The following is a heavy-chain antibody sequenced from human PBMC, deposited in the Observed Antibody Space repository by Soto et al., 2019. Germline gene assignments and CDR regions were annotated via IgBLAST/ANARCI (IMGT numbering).Heavy chain of an antibody. V-gene: IGHV1-69*13. Sequence: SVKVSCKASGGTFSSYAISWVRQAPGQGLEWMGGIIPIFGTANYAQKFQGRVTITADESTSTAYMELSSLRSEDTAVYYCARDEYYYDSSGYYSLFGYWGQGTLVTVSS. CDR1: GGTFSSYA. J-gene: IGHJ4*02. D-gene: IGHD3-22*01. CDR3: ARDEYYYDSSGYYSLFGY. CDR2: IIPIFGTA.